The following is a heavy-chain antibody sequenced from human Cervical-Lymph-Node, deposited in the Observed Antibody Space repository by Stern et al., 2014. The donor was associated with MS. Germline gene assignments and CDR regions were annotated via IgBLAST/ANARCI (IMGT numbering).Heavy chain of an antibody. CDR1: GGTFSSYD. CDR3: ARGELKEGLVRGMDV. Sequence: VQLVQSGAEVKKPGASVKVSCKASGGTFSSYDISWVRQAPGQGLEWMGGIIPNIGTANYAQRFQGRVTITADESTSTAYMELSSLRSEDTAVYYCARGELKEGLVRGMDVWGQGTTVTVSS. CDR2: IIPNIGTA. V-gene: IGHV1-69*01. D-gene: IGHD1-26*01. J-gene: IGHJ6*02.